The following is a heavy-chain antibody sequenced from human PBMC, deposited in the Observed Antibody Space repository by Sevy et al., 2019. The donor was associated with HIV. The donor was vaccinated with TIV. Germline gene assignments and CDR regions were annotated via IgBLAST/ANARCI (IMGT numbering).Heavy chain of an antibody. V-gene: IGHV5-51*01. CDR3: ARISSSPRAHYYYFGMDV. D-gene: IGHD6-6*01. CDR2: IYPGDSGT. Sequence: GESLKISCKGSEYNFTNYWIGWVRQMPGKGLEWMGIIYPGDSGTRYSPSFQDQVTISADKSISTAYLQWSSLKASDTAMYYCARISSSPRAHYYYFGMDVWGQGTTVTVSS. J-gene: IGHJ6*02. CDR1: EYNFTNYW.